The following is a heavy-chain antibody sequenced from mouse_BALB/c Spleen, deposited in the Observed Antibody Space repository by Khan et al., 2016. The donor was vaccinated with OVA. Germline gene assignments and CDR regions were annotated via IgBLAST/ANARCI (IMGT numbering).Heavy chain of an antibody. J-gene: IGHJ2*01. CDR3: TSNRGYYGSNPCFDY. CDR1: GFSFSSYS. CDR2: ISSGGSYT. V-gene: IGHV5-6-4*01. Sequence: EVELVESGGDLVRPGGSLKLSCAASGFSFSSYSMSWVRQTPEKRLEWVATISSGGSYTYSPDSVKGRFTISRDNAKNTLYLQMSSLKSEDTALYYCTSNRGYYGSNPCFDYWGQGTTLTVSS. D-gene: IGHD1-1*01.